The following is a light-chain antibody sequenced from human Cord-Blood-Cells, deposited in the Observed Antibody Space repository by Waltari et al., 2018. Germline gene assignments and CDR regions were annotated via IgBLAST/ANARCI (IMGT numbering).Light chain of an antibody. J-gene: IGLJ1*01. Sequence: QSALTQPASVSGSPGQSITISCTGTSSDVGGYNYVSWYQQHTGKAPKLMIYDVSNRPSGVSKRFSGSKSGNTASLTISGLQAEDEADYYCSSYTSSSTLVFGTGTKVTVL. V-gene: IGLV2-14*01. CDR2: DVS. CDR1: SSDVGGYNY. CDR3: SSYTSSSTLV.